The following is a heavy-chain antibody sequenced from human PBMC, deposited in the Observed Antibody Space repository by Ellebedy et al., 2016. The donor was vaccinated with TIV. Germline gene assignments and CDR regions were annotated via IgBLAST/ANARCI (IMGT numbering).Heavy chain of an antibody. Sequence: SWVRQSPGRGLEWIGEVYHSGHTNYNPSLRSRVSISVDKSKSQFSLRLRSMTAADTAVYYCAADRYCSGGNCYWVDYWGQGTLVTVSS. D-gene: IGHD2-15*01. CDR2: VYHSGHT. V-gene: IGHV4-4*02. J-gene: IGHJ4*02. CDR3: AADRYCSGGNCYWVDY.